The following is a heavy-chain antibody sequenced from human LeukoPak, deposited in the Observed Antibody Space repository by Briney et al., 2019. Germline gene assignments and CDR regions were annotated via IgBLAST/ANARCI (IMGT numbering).Heavy chain of an antibody. V-gene: IGHV1-2*04. J-gene: IGHJ3*02. D-gene: IGHD2-21*01. Sequence: ASVKVSCKASGYTFTGYYMHWVRQAPGQGLEWMGWINPNSGGTNYAQKFQGWVTMTRDTSISTAYMELSRLRSDDTAVYYCARSDPCWGDCSIDAFDIWGQGTMVTVSS. CDR2: INPNSGGT. CDR3: ARSDPCWGDCSIDAFDI. CDR1: GYTFTGYY.